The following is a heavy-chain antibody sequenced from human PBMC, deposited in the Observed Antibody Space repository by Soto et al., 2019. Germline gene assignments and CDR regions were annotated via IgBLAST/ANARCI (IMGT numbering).Heavy chain of an antibody. CDR1: GGSISSSNW. D-gene: IGHD6-13*01. CDR2: IYHSGST. Sequence: PSETLSLTCAVSGGSISSSNWWSWVRQPPGKGLEWIGEIYHSGSTNYNPSLKSRVTISVDKSKNQFSLKLSSVTAADTAVYYCARDGGKYSSSWQHENWFDPWGQGTLVTVSS. J-gene: IGHJ5*02. V-gene: IGHV4-4*02. CDR3: ARDGGKYSSSWQHENWFDP.